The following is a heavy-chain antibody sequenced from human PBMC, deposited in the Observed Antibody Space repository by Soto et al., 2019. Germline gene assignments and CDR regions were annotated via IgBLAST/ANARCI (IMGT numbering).Heavy chain of an antibody. J-gene: IGHJ5*02. CDR3: AREIYSTVTTFWSRWFDP. CDR1: GYTFTSYA. V-gene: IGHV1-3*01. CDR2: INAGNGNT. Sequence: GASVKVSCKASGYTFTSYAMHWVRQAPGQRLEWMGWINAGNGNTKYSQKFQGRVTITRDTSASTAYMELSSLRSEDTAVYYCAREIYSTVTTFWSRWFDPWGQGTLVTVSS. D-gene: IGHD4-17*01.